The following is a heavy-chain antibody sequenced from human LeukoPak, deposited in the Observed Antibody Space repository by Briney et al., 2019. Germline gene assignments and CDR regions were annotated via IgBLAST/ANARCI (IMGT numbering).Heavy chain of an antibody. Sequence: GGSLRLSCAASGFTFSSYSMNWVRQAPGKGLEWVSSISSSSSYIYYADSVKGRFTISRDNDKNSLYLQMNSLRAEDTAVYYCARDVTIFGVVIMGAFDIWGQGTMVTVSS. V-gene: IGHV3-21*01. CDR1: GFTFSSYS. D-gene: IGHD3-3*01. CDR2: ISSSSSYI. J-gene: IGHJ3*02. CDR3: ARDVTIFGVVIMGAFDI.